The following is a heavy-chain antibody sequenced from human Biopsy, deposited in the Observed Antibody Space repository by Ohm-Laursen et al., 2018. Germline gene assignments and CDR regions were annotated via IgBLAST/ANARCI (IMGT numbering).Heavy chain of an antibody. Sequence: ASVKASCKASGYTFTGYHVQWVRQAPGQGLEWMGWINAKTGDTNYAQKFQGRVTMTRDTSISTAYVDLSSLRSDDTAVYYCTRGGYYYDSLAYYYWFDPWGQGTLVTVSS. J-gene: IGHJ5*02. CDR3: TRGGYYYDSLAYYYWFDP. CDR1: GYTFTGYH. CDR2: INAKTGDT. V-gene: IGHV1-2*02. D-gene: IGHD3-22*01.